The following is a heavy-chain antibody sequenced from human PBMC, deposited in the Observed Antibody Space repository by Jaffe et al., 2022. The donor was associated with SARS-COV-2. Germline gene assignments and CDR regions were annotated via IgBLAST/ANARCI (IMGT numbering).Heavy chain of an antibody. CDR1: GFTFNTYW. V-gene: IGHV3-7*03. CDR3: ARVTYGSGGFDI. J-gene: IGHJ3*02. CDR2: IKQDGSEK. D-gene: IGHD3-10*01. Sequence: EVQLVESGGGLVQRGGSLRLSCAASGFTFNTYWMTWVRQAPGKGLEWLANIKQDGSEKYYADSVKGRFTIARDNAKNSLFLQVNSLRAEDTAVYYCARVTYGSGGFDIWGQGTMVTVSS.